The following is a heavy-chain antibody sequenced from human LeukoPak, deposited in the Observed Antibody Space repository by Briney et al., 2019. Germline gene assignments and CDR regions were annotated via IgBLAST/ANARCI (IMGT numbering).Heavy chain of an antibody. V-gene: IGHV1-18*01. CDR3: ARMMTSRHYYDRSGYYYGAFDI. D-gene: IGHD3-22*01. CDR2: ISAYNGNT. CDR1: GYTFTSYG. Sequence: ASVKVSCKASGYTFTSYGISWVRQAPGQGLEWMGWISAYNGNTNYAQKLQGRVTMTTDTSTSTAYMELRSLRSDDTAVYYCARMMTSRHYYDRSGYYYGAFDIWGQGTMVTVSS. J-gene: IGHJ3*02.